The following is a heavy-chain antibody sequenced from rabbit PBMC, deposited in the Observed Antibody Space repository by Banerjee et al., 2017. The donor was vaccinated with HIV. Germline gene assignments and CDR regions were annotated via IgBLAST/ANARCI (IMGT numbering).Heavy chain of an antibody. D-gene: IGHD2-1*01. CDR3: ARDLDGVIGWNFAW. CDR1: GFSFSSSDY. J-gene: IGHJ3*01. CDR2: IAGSSSDFT. Sequence: QSLEESGGDLVKPGASLTLTCTASGFSFSSSDYMCWVRQAPGKGLEWISCIAGSSSDFTYSATWAKGRFTCSKTSSTTVTLQMTSLTAADTATYFCARDLDGVIGWNFAWWGQGTLVTVS. V-gene: IGHV1S40*01.